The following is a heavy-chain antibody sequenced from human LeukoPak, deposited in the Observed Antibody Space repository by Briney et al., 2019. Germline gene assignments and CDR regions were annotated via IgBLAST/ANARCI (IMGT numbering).Heavy chain of an antibody. D-gene: IGHD3-22*01. CDR2: MTGSGGSS. CDR1: GLAFRNFA. J-gene: IGHJ4*02. Sequence: PGGSLRLSCEASGLAFRNFAMSWVRQAPGKGLEWVSGMTGSGGSSYYADSVKGRFTISRDNAKNALYLQMNSLRAEDTAVYYCAKDRTVRYYDSSGDLDYWGQGTLVTVSS. CDR3: AKDRTVRYYDSSGDLDY. V-gene: IGHV3-23*01.